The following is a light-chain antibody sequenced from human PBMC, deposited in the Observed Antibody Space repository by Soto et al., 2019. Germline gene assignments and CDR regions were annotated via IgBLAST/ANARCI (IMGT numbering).Light chain of an antibody. CDR2: DVS. Sequence: QSVLTQPASVSGSPGQSITISCTGTSSDVGGYNYVSWYQQHPGKAPKLMIYDVSSRPSGVSDRFSGSKSGNTASLTISGLQAEDEVDYYCSSYTSSKTYVFGTGTKVTVL. J-gene: IGLJ1*01. CDR3: SSYTSSKTYV. V-gene: IGLV2-14*01. CDR1: SSDVGGYNY.